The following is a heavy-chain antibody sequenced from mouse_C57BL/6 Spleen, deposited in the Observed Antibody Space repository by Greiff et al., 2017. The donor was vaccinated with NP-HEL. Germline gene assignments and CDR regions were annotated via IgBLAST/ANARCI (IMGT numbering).Heavy chain of an antibody. CDR3: ARDEGLLRYPFAY. CDR1: GFTFSSYA. Sequence: DVKLVESGGGLVKPGGSLKLSCAASGFTFSSYAMSWVRQTPEKRLEWVATISDGGSYTYYPDNVKGRFTISRDNAKNNLYLQMSHLKSEDTAMYYCARDEGLLRYPFAYWGQGTLVTVSA. CDR2: ISDGGSYT. D-gene: IGHD1-1*01. V-gene: IGHV5-4*01. J-gene: IGHJ3*01.